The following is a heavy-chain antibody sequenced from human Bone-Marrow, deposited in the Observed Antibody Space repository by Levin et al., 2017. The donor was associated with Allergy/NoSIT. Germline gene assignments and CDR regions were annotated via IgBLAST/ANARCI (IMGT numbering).Heavy chain of an antibody. J-gene: IGHJ4*02. D-gene: IGHD4-17*01. V-gene: IGHV3-30*18. Sequence: GGSLRLSCAASGFTFSSYGMHWVRQAPGKGLEWVAVISYDGSNKYYADSVKGRFTISRDNSKNTLYLQMNSLRAEDTAVYYCAKAYGDYEVDYWGQGTLVTVSS. CDR1: GFTFSSYG. CDR3: AKAYGDYEVDY. CDR2: ISYDGSNK.